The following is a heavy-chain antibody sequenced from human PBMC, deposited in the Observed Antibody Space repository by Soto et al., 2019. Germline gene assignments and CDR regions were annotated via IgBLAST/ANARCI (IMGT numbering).Heavy chain of an antibody. J-gene: IGHJ6*02. Sequence: QVTLKESGPVLVQPTETLTLTCTVSGFSLSNARMGVSWIRQPPGKALEWLAHIFSHDEKSYSTSLKSRLTISQDTSNSQVVPTMNNMDPVDTATYCCARILDYYYGMDVWGQGSTVTVSS. CDR1: GFSLSNARMG. CDR2: IFSHDEK. CDR3: ARILDYYYGMDV. V-gene: IGHV2-26*01.